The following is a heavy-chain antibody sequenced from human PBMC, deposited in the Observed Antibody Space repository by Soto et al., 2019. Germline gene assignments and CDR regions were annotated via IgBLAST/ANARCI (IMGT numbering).Heavy chain of an antibody. J-gene: IGHJ5*02. V-gene: IGHV3-48*01. CDR2: ISAGGGTL. D-gene: IGHD3-10*01. CDR3: ATSIYGSGSLPSFDP. Sequence: EAQLVESGGMLVQPGGSLRLSCVASGFTFSSLAMNWVRQAPGKGLEWISYISAGGGTLYYAESVRGRFTISRDNVRNSLFLQMDSLRGEDTATYFCATSIYGSGSLPSFDPWGQGTLVTVSS. CDR1: GFTFSSLA.